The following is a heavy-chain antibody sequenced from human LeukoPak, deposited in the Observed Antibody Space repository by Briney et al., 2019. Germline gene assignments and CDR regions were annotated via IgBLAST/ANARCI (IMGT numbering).Heavy chain of an antibody. CDR1: GFTFDDYG. V-gene: IGHV3-20*04. CDR2: INWNGGST. D-gene: IGHD4-17*01. J-gene: IGHJ4*02. Sequence: PGGSLRLSCAASGFTFDDYGMSWVRQAPGKGLEWVSGINWNGGSTGYADSVKGRFTISRDNSKNTLYLQMNSLRAEDTAVYYCAKDAGNYGDSNYFDYWGQGTLVTVSS. CDR3: AKDAGNYGDSNYFDY.